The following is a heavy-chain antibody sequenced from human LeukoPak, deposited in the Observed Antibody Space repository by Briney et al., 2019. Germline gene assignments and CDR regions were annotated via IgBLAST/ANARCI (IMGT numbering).Heavy chain of an antibody. J-gene: IGHJ6*03. CDR2: ISSSSSYI. CDR3: ARVPSTIFGVANYMDV. CDR1: GFTFSSYR. V-gene: IGHV3-21*01. D-gene: IGHD3-3*01. Sequence: GGSLRLSCAASGFTFSSYRMNSVRQAPGKGLEWVSSISSSSSYIYYADAVKGRFTISRDNAKDSLYLQMNILRAGGTDVYYCARVPSTIFGVANYMDVWGKGTTVTVSS.